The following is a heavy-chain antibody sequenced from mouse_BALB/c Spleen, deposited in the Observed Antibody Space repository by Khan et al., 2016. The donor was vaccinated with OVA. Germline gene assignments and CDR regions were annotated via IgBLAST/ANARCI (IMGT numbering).Heavy chain of an antibody. CDR2: IDPETGGT. V-gene: IGHV1-15*01. Sequence: QVQLQQSGAELVRPGASVTLSCKASGYTFTDYDMHWVKQTPVHGLEWIGAIDPETGGTAYKQKFKGKATLTADKSSNTAYLQLRSLTSEDSAVYYCSSSTYGCNGIDYWGQGTSLTVSS. CDR3: SSSTYGCNGIDY. D-gene: IGHD1-1*01. CDR1: GYTFTDYD. J-gene: IGHJ2*02.